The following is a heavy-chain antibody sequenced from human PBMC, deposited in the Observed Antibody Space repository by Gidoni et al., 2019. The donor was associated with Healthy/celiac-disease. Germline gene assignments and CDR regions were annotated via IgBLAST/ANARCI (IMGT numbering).Heavy chain of an antibody. CDR3: AQGYGDQVADY. D-gene: IGHD4-17*01. CDR1: GYTFTSYD. V-gene: IGHV1-8*01. Sequence: QVQLVQSGAEVKKPGASVKVSCKASGYTFTSYDINWVRQATGKGLEWMGWMNPYSGNTGSAQKFQGRVTMTRSTSLSTAYMELSSLRSEDTAVYYCAQGYGDQVADYWGQGTLVTVSS. J-gene: IGHJ4*02. CDR2: MNPYSGNT.